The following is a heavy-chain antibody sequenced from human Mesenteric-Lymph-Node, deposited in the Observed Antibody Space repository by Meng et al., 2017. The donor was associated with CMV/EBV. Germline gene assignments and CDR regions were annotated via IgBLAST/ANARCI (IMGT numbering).Heavy chain of an antibody. Sequence: GESLKISCKGSGYTFSNYWIGWVRQMPGKGLEWMGIIYSGNSDIRYSPSVQGQVTISVDKSISTAYLQWSSLKASDTAMYYCARRGGTYGDGAFGIWGQGTMVTVSS. V-gene: IGHV5-51*01. J-gene: IGHJ3*02. CDR1: GYTFSNYW. CDR2: IYSGNSDI. D-gene: IGHD1-26*01. CDR3: ARRGGTYGDGAFGI.